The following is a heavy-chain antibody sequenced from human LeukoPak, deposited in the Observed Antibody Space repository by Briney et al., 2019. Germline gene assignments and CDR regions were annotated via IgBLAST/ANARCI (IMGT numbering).Heavy chain of an antibody. Sequence: GTSLRLSCAASGFTFDDYAMHWVRQAPGKDLEWVSGISWNSGSISYADSVKGRFTISRDNAKNSLYLQMNSLRAEDTALYYCARLTLGTDYWGQGTLATVSS. J-gene: IGHJ4*02. CDR1: GFTFDDYA. CDR3: ARLTLGTDY. CDR2: ISWNSGSI. V-gene: IGHV3-9*01. D-gene: IGHD1-14*01.